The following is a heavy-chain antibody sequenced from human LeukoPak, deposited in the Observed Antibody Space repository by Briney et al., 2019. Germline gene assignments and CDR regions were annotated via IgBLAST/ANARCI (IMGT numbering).Heavy chain of an antibody. D-gene: IGHD6-19*01. CDR3: ARAVIAVAGIGFDY. V-gene: IGHV4-34*01. CDR2: INHSGST. Sequence: SETLSLTCAVYGGSFSGYYWSWIRQPPGKALEWIGEINHSGSTNYNPSLKSRVTISVDTSKNQFSLKLSSVTAADTAVYYCARAVIAVAGIGFDYWGQGTLVTVSS. J-gene: IGHJ4*02. CDR1: GGSFSGYY.